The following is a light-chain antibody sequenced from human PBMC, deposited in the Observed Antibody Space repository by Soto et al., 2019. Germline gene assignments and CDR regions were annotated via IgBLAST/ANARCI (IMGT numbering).Light chain of an antibody. CDR1: QGISSY. J-gene: IGKJ5*01. CDR2: AAS. CDR3: QQYYSYPWIT. Sequence: AIRMTQSPSSFSASTGDRVTITCRASQGISSYLAWYQQKPGKAPKLLIYAASTLQSGVPSRFSGSGSGTEFTLTISCLQSEDYSTYYCQQYYSYPWITFGQGTRLEIK. V-gene: IGKV1-8*01.